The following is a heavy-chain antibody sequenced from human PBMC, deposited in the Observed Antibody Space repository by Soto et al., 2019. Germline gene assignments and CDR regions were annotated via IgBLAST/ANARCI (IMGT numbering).Heavy chain of an antibody. D-gene: IGHD2-8*02. J-gene: IGHJ4*02. CDR1: GGSFSDHF. CDR2: IKYSGST. CDR3: ARGPPIMYYGTGGYYYLDY. Sequence: QVHLQQWGAGLLKPSATLSLTFTVYGGSFSDHFWTWIRLSPGKGLEWIGEIKYSGSTNYNPSLKSRVTISLGTSNNQFSLKLISVTAADTAVYYCARGPPIMYYGTGGYYYLDYWGQGTLVTVSS. V-gene: IGHV4-34*01.